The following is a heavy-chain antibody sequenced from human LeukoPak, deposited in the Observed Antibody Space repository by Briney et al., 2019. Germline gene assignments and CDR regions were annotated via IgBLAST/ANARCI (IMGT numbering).Heavy chain of an antibody. J-gene: IGHJ4*02. V-gene: IGHV3-43D*04. CDR1: GYIFDDYA. D-gene: IGHD2-15*01. CDR3: VKSPLNLGYCSSGSCYDFDY. CDR2: FCGVGGVT. Sequence: GGSVTLSCALSGYIFDDYAVQCVRHAPEEGLVWVSFFCGVGGVTFYGDSVKGRFTLSRHNSKNTLYLKINSLRAEDTVLYLCVKSPLNLGYCSSGSCYDFDYGGQGNLVTVSA.